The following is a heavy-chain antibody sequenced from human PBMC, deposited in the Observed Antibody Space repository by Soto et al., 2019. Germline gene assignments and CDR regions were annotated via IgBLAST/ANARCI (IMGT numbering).Heavy chain of an antibody. CDR3: ARDYKQPATPSYYYYGMDV. CDR1: GGSISSGDYY. V-gene: IGHV4-30-4*01. D-gene: IGHD6-13*01. Sequence: SETLSLTCTVSGGSISSGDYYWSWIRQPPGKGLEWIGYIYYSGSTYYNPSLKSRVTISVDTSKNQFSLKLSSVTAADTAVYYCARDYKQPATPSYYYYGMDVWGQGTTVTVSS. J-gene: IGHJ6*02. CDR2: IYYSGST.